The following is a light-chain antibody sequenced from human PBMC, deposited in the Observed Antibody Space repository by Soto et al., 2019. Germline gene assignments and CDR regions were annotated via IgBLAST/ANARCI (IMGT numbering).Light chain of an antibody. CDR2: DVS. J-gene: IGLJ1*01. V-gene: IGLV2-11*01. CDR3: CLFTSNTTRYV. CDR1: SSDVGGYNY. Sequence: QSVLTQPRSVSGSPGQSVTISCTGTSSDVGGYNYVSWYQQHPGKAPTLMIYDVSKRPSGVPDRFSGSKSGNTASLTISGLQAEDEADYYCCLFTSNTTRYVFGTGTKVTVL.